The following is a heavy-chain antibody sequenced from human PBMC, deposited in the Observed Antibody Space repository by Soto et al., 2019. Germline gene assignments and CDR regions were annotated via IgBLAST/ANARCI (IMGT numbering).Heavy chain of an antibody. CDR3: ARDADFWSGSCMDV. D-gene: IGHD3-3*01. J-gene: IGHJ6*02. Sequence: GGSLRLSCAASGFTFSSYSMNWVRQAPGKGLEWVSSISSSSSYIYYADSVKGRFTISRDNAKNSLYLQMNSLRAEDTAVYYCARDADFWSGSCMDVWGQGTTVTVSS. V-gene: IGHV3-21*01. CDR2: ISSSSSYI. CDR1: GFTFSSYS.